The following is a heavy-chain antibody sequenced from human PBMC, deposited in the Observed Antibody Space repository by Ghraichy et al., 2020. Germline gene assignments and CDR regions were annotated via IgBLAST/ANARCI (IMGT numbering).Heavy chain of an antibody. J-gene: IGHJ2*01. CDR2: IYYSGST. V-gene: IGHV4-31*03. CDR3: ASAGPNYKDAKTYWYFDL. D-gene: IGHD1-7*01. CDR1: GGSISSGGYY. Sequence: LRLSCTVSGGSISSGGYYWSWIRQHPGKGLEWIGYIYYSGSTYYNPSLKSRVTISVDTSKNQFSLKLSSVTAADTAVYYCASAGPNYKDAKTYWYFDLWGRGTLVTVSS.